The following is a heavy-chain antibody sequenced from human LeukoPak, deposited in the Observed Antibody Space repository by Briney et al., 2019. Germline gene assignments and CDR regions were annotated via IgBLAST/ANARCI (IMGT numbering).Heavy chain of an antibody. Sequence: ASVKVSCKASGYTFTGYYMHWVRQAPGQGLEWMGWINPNSGGTNYAQKFQGRVTMTRDTSISTAYMELSRLRSDDTAVYYCARVASYQLLYWFDPWGQGTLVTVSS. V-gene: IGHV1-2*02. CDR3: ARVASYQLLYWFDP. CDR2: INPNSGGT. CDR1: GYTFTGYY. D-gene: IGHD2-2*01. J-gene: IGHJ5*02.